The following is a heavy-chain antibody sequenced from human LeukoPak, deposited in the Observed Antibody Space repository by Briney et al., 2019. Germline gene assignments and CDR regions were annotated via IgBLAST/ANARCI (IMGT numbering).Heavy chain of an antibody. Sequence: QPGGSLRLSCEGSGFIFGNFWMSWVRQAPGKGLEWVANIKQDGSEKFYVDSVKGLFTISRDNTKNSLFLQMNSLAAVDTAVYYCARVRAGTVDYWGQGTRVIVSS. V-gene: IGHV3-7*03. CDR2: IKQDGSEK. CDR1: GFIFGNFW. D-gene: IGHD6-19*01. J-gene: IGHJ4*02. CDR3: ARVRAGTVDY.